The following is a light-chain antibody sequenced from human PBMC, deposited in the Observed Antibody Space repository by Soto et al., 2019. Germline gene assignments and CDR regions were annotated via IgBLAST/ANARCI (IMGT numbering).Light chain of an antibody. V-gene: IGLV1-44*01. CDR1: SSNIGSNT. CDR2: RNN. Sequence: QSVLTQPPSASGTPGQRVTISCSGSSSNIGSNTVNWYQLLPGTAPKLLIYRNNQRPSGVPDRFSGSKSDTSASLAISGLQSEDEADYYCAVWDDSLNGRYVFGTGTRSPS. CDR3: AVWDDSLNGRYV. J-gene: IGLJ1*01.